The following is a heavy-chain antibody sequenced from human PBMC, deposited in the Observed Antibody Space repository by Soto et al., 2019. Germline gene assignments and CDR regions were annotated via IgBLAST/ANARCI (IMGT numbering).Heavy chain of an antibody. V-gene: IGHV3-53*01. D-gene: IGHD1-7*01. Sequence: GGSLRLSCAASGFTVGSNYMSWVRQAPGKGLEWVSVIYSGGSTYYADSVKGRFTISRDNSKNTLYLQMNSLRAEDTAVYYCARGITGTSIDYWGQGTQVTVSS. CDR3: ARGITGTSIDY. J-gene: IGHJ4*02. CDR2: IYSGGST. CDR1: GFTVGSNY.